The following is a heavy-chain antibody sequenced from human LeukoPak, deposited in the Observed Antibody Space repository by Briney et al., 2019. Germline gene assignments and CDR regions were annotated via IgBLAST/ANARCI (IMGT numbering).Heavy chain of an antibody. CDR3: ARDTPSSGFDY. CDR1: GFTFSNYA. CDR2: LSGTGGST. J-gene: IGHJ4*02. D-gene: IGHD3-10*01. Sequence: GGSLRLSCAASGFTFSNYAMSWVRQAPGKGLEWVSTLSGTGGSTYYADSVKGRFTISRDNSKNTLYLQVSSLRAEDTAVYYCARDTPSSGFDYRGQGTQVTVSS. V-gene: IGHV3-23*01.